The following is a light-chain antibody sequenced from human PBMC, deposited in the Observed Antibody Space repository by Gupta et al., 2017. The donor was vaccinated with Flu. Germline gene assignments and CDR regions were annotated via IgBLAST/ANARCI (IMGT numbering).Light chain of an antibody. CDR3: SAWDSSLSVRL. Sequence: QAGLTQPPSVSMGLGQTATLTCTGNSANVGNQGAAWLQQHRGHPPKLLSYRNNNRPSGISERFFASRSGNTASLTITGLQPDDEADYYCSAWDSSLSVRLFGGGTSLTVL. J-gene: IGLJ3*02. CDR2: RNN. CDR1: SANVGNQG. V-gene: IGLV10-54*01.